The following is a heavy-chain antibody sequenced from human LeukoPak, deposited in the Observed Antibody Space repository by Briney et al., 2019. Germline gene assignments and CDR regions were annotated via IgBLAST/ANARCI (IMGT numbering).Heavy chain of an antibody. D-gene: IGHD1-1*01. CDR1: GGSFSTYY. CDR2: INHRGDT. CDR3: ARGATISETGYFDY. V-gene: IGHV4-34*01. Sequence: SETLSLTCAVYGGSFSTYYWSWIRQSPGKGLEWIAEINHRGDTNYNPSVKSRVTISVDTSKNQFSLKVNSLTAANTAVYYCARGATISETGYFDYWGQGTLVTVSS. J-gene: IGHJ4*03.